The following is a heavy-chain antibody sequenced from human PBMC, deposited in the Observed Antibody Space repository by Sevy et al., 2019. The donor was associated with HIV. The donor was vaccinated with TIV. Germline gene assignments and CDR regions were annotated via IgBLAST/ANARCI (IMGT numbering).Heavy chain of an antibody. CDR3: AKDRIWFGELLSYYFDS. J-gene: IGHJ4*02. Sequence: GGSLRLSCAASGFTFSSYGMHWVRQAPGKGLEWVAVISYDGSNKYYADSVKGRFTISRDNSKNTLYLQRNSLRAEDTAVYYCAKDRIWFGELLSYYFDSWGQGTLVTVSS. CDR2: ISYDGSNK. CDR1: GFTFSSYG. D-gene: IGHD3-10*01. V-gene: IGHV3-30*18.